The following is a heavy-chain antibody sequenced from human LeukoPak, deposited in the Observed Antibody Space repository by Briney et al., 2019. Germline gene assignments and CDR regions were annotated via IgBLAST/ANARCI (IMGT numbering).Heavy chain of an antibody. J-gene: IGHJ4*02. D-gene: IGHD6-13*01. CDR2: TIPIFGSA. CDR1: GGTLSRYA. CDR3: ARRGPAAAFDY. Sequence: GASVKVSWKVFGGTLSRYAFSWVRQAPGQGLEWLGGTIPIFGSATYAQKFQDRITVTVDESTKTAYMDLSSLSSEDTAVYYCARRGPAAAFDYWGQGTLVTVSS. V-gene: IGHV1-69*01.